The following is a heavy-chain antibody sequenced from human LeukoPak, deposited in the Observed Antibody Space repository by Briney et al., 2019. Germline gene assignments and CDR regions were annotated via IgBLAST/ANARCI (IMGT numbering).Heavy chain of an antibody. CDR1: GITLSNYG. J-gene: IGHJ4*02. Sequence: GGSLRLSCAVSGITLSNYGMTWVRQAPGKGLEWVAGLNGSGGTTNYADPVNGRFTISRDNAKNTLYLQMNSMRAEDTAVYFCAKRGVVIRVILVGFHKEAYYFESWGQGVLVTVSS. V-gene: IGHV3-23*01. D-gene: IGHD3-22*01. CDR2: LNGSGGTT. CDR3: AKRGVVIRVILVGFHKEAYYFES.